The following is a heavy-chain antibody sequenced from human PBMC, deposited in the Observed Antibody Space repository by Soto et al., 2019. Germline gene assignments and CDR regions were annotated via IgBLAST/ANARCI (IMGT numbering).Heavy chain of an antibody. V-gene: IGHV1-69*12. CDR3: AVGSVDIVPTGMKPFDP. CDR1: GGTFSNYA. Sequence: QVQLVQSGAEVKKPGSSVKVSCKASGGTFSNYAISWVRQAPGQGLEWMGGIIPIFGTANYAQKFQGRVTIPADESTSTAYKELSSLRSEDTAIYYCAVGSVDIVPTGMKPFDPWGQGTLVTVSS. J-gene: IGHJ5*02. CDR2: IIPIFGTA. D-gene: IGHD5-12*01.